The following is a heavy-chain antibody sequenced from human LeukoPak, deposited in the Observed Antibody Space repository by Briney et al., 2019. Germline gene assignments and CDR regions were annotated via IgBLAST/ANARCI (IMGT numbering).Heavy chain of an antibody. J-gene: IGHJ4*02. CDR1: GYSFTSYW. CDR3: ARSESLAVALDY. CDR2: IYPGDSDT. D-gene: IGHD6-19*01. V-gene: IGHV5-51*01. Sequence: GESLKISCKGYGYSFTSYWIGWVGQMPGKGLEWMGSIYPGDSDTRYSPSFQGQVTISADKSISTAYLQWSSLKASDTAMYYCARSESLAVALDYWGQGTLVTVSS.